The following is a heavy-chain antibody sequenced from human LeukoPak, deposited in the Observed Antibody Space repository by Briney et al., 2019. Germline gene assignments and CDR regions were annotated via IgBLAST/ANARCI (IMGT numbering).Heavy chain of an antibody. Sequence: PSETLSLTCTVSGGSISSYYWSWIRQPPGKGLEWLGYIYYSGSANYNPSLKSRVTISVGTSKNQFSLKLSSVTAADTAVYYCARETHKDVLRFLEWLTGLFDYWGQGTLVTVSS. J-gene: IGHJ4*02. CDR1: GGSISSYY. CDR3: ARETHKDVLRFLEWLTGLFDY. CDR2: IYYSGSA. D-gene: IGHD3-3*01. V-gene: IGHV4-59*01.